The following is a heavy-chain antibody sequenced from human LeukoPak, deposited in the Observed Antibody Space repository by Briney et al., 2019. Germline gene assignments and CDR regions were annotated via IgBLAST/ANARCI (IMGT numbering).Heavy chain of an antibody. D-gene: IGHD4-17*01. CDR1: GASISNDY. CDR2: MYNSGST. V-gene: IGHV4-59*08. J-gene: IGHJ6*03. Sequence: SETLSLTCTVSGASISNDYWSWIRQPPGQGLEWIGYMYNSGSTKYNPSLKSRVTISVDTSKNQFSLKVTSVTAADTAVYYCAKWVWTTVTTNYYYYMDVWGKGTTVTVSS. CDR3: AKWVWTTVTTNYYYYMDV.